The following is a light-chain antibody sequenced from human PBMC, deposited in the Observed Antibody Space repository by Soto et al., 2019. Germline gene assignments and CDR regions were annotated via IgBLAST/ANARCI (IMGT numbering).Light chain of an antibody. CDR3: KIWHSGAWV. J-gene: IGLJ2*01. CDR2: YRSDSDK. V-gene: IGLV5-45*01. Sequence: QPVLTQPTSLSASPGASASLTCTLRSDINVGASRIFWYQQKPGGPPQFLLKYRSDSDKQQGAGVPSRFSGSKDASANAGILLISGLQSEDEADYYCKIWHSGAWVFGGGTKLTVL. CDR1: SDINVGASR.